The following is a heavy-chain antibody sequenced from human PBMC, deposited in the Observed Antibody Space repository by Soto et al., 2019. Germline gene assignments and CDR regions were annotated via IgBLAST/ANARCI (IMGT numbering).Heavy chain of an antibody. D-gene: IGHD6-19*01. CDR2: IKEDGSEK. J-gene: IGHJ4*02. CDR3: VRFSILVSGRGRGAFFDS. Sequence: EVQLVESGGGLVQPGGSLRLSCAASGFTFSNYWMSWVRQVPGKGLAWVSNIKEDGSEKYYVDSVKGRFTISRDNAKNSVHLQMNSLRDEDTAVYYCVRFSILVSGRGRGAFFDSWGQGPPVTVSS. CDR1: GFTFSNYW. V-gene: IGHV3-7*03.